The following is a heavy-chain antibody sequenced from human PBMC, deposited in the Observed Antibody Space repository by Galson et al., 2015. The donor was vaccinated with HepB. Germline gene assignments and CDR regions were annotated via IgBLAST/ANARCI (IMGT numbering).Heavy chain of an antibody. Sequence: SETLSLTCTVSGGSISSYYWSWIRQPPGKGLEWIGYIYYSGSTNYNPSLKSRVTISVDTSKNQFSLKLSSVTAADTAVYYCASLYSSVDWYFDLWGRGTLVTVSS. D-gene: IGHD6-25*01. V-gene: IGHV4-59*01. J-gene: IGHJ2*01. CDR3: ASLYSSVDWYFDL. CDR2: IYYSGST. CDR1: GGSISSYY.